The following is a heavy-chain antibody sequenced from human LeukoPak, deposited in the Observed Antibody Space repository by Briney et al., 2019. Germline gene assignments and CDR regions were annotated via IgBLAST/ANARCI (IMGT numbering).Heavy chain of an antibody. J-gene: IGHJ4*02. CDR1: GFTFSSYA. V-gene: IGHV3-30-3*01. D-gene: IGHD3-10*01. CDR2: ISYDGSNK. Sequence: GGSLRLSCAASGFTFSSYAMHWVRQAPGKGLEWVAVISYDGSNKYYADSVKGRFTISRDYSKNTLYLQMNSLRAEDTAVYYCASQVRRVPFDYWGQGTLVTVSS. CDR3: ASQVRRVPFDY.